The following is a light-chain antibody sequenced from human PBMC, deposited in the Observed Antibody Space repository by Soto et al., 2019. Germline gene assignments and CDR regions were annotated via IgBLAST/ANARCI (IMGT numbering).Light chain of an antibody. J-gene: IGKJ1*01. CDR1: QSVGSN. CDR3: QQYNNRPPWT. CDR2: GAS. Sequence: EIEMTQSPATLSVSPGERATLSCRASQSVGSNLAWYQQKPGQAPRLLMYGASTRVTGVPARFSGSGSGAEFTLTISSLQSADFAVYYCQQYNNRPPWTFGQGTKVEIE. V-gene: IGKV3-15*01.